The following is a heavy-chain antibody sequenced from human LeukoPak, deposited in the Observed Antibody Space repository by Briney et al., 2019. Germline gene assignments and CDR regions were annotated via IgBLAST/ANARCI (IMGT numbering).Heavy chain of an antibody. CDR2: ISYDGSNK. V-gene: IGHV3-30*18. Sequence: GGSLRPSCAASGFTFSSYGMHWVRQAPGKGLEWVAVISYDGSNKYYADSVKGRFTISRDNSKNTLYLQMNSLRAEDTAVYYCAKETDCSGGSCSFYYYYYGMDVWGKGTTVTVSS. CDR3: AKETDCSGGSCSFYYYYYGMDV. CDR1: GFTFSSYG. J-gene: IGHJ6*04. D-gene: IGHD2-15*01.